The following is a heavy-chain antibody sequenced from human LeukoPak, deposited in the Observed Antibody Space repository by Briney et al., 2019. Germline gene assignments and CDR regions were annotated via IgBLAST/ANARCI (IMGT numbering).Heavy chain of an antibody. D-gene: IGHD3-3*01. CDR1: GFTFSSFW. V-gene: IGHV3-7*01. CDR2: IKQDGSEK. Sequence: PGGSLRLSCAASGFTFSSFWMSWVRQAPGKGLEWLANIKQDGSEKYYLDSVKGRFTISRDNAENSLFLQMNSLRAEDTALCYCATQGGSDFRIGEDYWGQGTLVTVSS. CDR3: ATQGGSDFRIGEDY. J-gene: IGHJ4*02.